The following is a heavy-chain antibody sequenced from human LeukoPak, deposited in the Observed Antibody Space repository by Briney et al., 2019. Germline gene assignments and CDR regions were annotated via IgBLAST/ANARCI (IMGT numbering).Heavy chain of an antibody. CDR3: TKAPLMSCTGAFCYPFDS. CDR1: GFTFTNYA. D-gene: IGHD2-8*02. V-gene: IGHV3-23*01. J-gene: IGHJ4*02. Sequence: GGSLRLSCAASGFTFTNYAMSWVRQTPGKGLEWVSATVGSRPDTYHADSVKGRFTVSRDNSGNTLYLQMNNLRIEDSAVYYCTKAPLMSCTGAFCYPFDSWGQGVLVTVSS. CDR2: TVGSRPDT.